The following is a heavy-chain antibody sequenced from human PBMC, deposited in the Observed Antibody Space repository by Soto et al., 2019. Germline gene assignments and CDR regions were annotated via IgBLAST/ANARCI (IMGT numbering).Heavy chain of an antibody. CDR3: ARGVHYYYYGMDV. V-gene: IGHV3-33*01. Sequence: QVQLVESGGGVVQPGRSLRLSCAASGFSFSSYGMHWVRQAPGKGLEWVAVIWSDGSNKYYADSVKGRVTISRNNSKNTLYLQMNSLRAEDTAVYYCARGVHYYYYGMDVWGQGTTVTVSS. CDR2: IWSDGSNK. J-gene: IGHJ6*02. CDR1: GFSFSSYG.